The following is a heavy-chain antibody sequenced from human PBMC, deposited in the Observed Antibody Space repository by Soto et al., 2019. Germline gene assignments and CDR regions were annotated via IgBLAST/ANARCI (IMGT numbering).Heavy chain of an antibody. D-gene: IGHD2-2*01. V-gene: IGHV3-23*01. CDR1: GXTFSTHS. J-gene: IGHJ6*02. CDR2: FSGSGGNI. CDR3: AKDPPWTVGPLAMDV. Sequence: GSLRLSSVASGXTFSTHSMSWVRQVPGKGLEWVSTFSGSGGNIYYGESVKGRFTISRDDPNNTLYLDMNSMRVEDTAVYYCAKDPPWTVGPLAMDVWGQGTTVPVS.